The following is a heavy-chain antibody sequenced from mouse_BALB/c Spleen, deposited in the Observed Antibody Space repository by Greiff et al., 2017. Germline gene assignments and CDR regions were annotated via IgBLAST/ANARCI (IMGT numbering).Heavy chain of an antibody. Sequence: EVKLMESGGGLVQPGGSRKLSCAASGFTFSSFGMHWVRQAPEKGLEWVAYISSGSSTIYYADTVKGRFTISRDNPKNTLFLQMTSLRSEDTAMYYCARSSYGSSYKNYFDYWGQGTTLTVSS. CDR1: GFTFSSFG. CDR3: ARSSYGSSYKNYFDY. CDR2: ISSGSSTI. D-gene: IGHD1-1*01. J-gene: IGHJ2*01. V-gene: IGHV5-17*02.